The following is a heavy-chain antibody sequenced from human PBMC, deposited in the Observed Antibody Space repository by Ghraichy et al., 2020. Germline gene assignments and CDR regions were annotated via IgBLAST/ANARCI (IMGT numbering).Heavy chain of an antibody. J-gene: IGHJ6*02. CDR2: ISAYNGNT. CDR1: GYTFTSYG. V-gene: IGHV1-18*04. CDR3: ARDPGSSNPQVGNYYYYYGMDV. D-gene: IGHD4-11*01. Sequence: ASVKVSCKASGYTFTSYGISWVRQAPGQGLEWMGWISAYNGNTNYAQKLQGRVTMTTDTSTSTAYMELRSLRSDDTAVYYCARDPGSSNPQVGNYYYYYGMDVWGQGTTVTVSS.